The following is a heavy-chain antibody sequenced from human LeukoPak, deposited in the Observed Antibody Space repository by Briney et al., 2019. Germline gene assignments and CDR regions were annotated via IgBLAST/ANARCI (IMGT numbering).Heavy chain of an antibody. V-gene: IGHV1-8*01. CDR1: GYTFTSYD. CDR3: ARVYRQLRPYYFDY. J-gene: IGHJ4*02. D-gene: IGHD4-23*01. CDR2: MNPNSGNT. Sequence: ASVTVSCKSSGYTFTSYDINWVRQATGQGLEWMGWMNPNSGNTGYAQKFQGRVTMTRNTSISTAYMELSSLRSEDTAVYYCARVYRQLRPYYFDYWGQGTLVTVSS.